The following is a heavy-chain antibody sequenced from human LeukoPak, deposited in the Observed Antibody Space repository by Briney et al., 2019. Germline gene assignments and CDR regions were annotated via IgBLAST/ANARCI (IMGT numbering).Heavy chain of an antibody. Sequence: GGSLRLSCAASGFTFSSYAMSWVRQAPGKGLEWVLAISGSGGSTYYADSVKGRFTISRDNSKNTLYLQMNSLRAEDTAVYYCAKGSGWPDWYFDLWGRGTLVTVSS. CDR2: ISGSGGST. CDR3: AKGSGWPDWYFDL. D-gene: IGHD6-19*01. J-gene: IGHJ2*01. CDR1: GFTFSSYA. V-gene: IGHV3-23*01.